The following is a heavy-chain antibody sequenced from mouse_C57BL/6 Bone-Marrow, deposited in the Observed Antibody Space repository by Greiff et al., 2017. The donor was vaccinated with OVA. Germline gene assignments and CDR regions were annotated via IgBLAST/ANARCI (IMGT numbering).Heavy chain of an antibody. CDR2: IYPGNSDT. V-gene: IGHV1-5*01. CDR1: GYTFTSYW. Sequence: SGTVLARPGASVKMSCKTSGYTFTSYWMHWVNQRPGQGLEWIGAIYPGNSDTSYNQKFKGKAKLTAVTSASTAYMALSSLTNEDSAVYYCTKLGGFPNAMDYWGQGTSVTVSS. J-gene: IGHJ4*01. CDR3: TKLGGFPNAMDY. D-gene: IGHD4-1*01.